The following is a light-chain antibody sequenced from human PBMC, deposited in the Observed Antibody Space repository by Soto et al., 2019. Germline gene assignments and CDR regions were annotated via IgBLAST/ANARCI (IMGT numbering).Light chain of an antibody. Sequence: DIVITQSPLSLPVTPGEPASISCRSSQSLLHSNGYNYLDWYLQKPGQSPQLLIDSGSNRASGVPDRFSGSGSGTDFTLKISRVEAEDVVTYYCKQAVQTPRTFGPGTKLEIK. CDR3: KQAVQTPRT. CDR1: QSLLHSNGYNY. CDR2: SGS. J-gene: IGKJ2*01. V-gene: IGKV2-28*01.